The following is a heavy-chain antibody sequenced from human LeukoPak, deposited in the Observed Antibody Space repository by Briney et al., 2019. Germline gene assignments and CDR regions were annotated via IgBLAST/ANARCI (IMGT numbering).Heavy chain of an antibody. V-gene: IGHV3-33*01. D-gene: IGHD3-22*01. CDR1: GFTFSSYG. Sequence: GGSLRLSCAASGFTFSSYGMHWVRQAPGKGLEWVAVIWYDGSNKYYADSVKGRFTISRDNSKNSLYLQMNSLRAEDTAVYYCARLYYDSSGYSLSADAFDIWGQGTMVTVSS. J-gene: IGHJ3*02. CDR2: IWYDGSNK. CDR3: ARLYYDSSGYSLSADAFDI.